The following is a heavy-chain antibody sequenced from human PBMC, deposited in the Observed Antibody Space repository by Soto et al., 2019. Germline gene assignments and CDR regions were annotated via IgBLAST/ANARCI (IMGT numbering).Heavy chain of an antibody. CDR1: GYIFTSYW. V-gene: IGHV5-10-1*01. D-gene: IGHD3-22*01. Sequence: GESLKISCKASGYIFTSYWMNWVRQMPGKGLEWMGRTDPSDSYTNYSPSFRGHVTISADKSISTAYLQWSSLKASDTAMYYCAIHYYDSSAYYGLDYWGQGTLVTVYS. CDR3: AIHYYDSSAYYGLDY. J-gene: IGHJ4*02. CDR2: TDPSDSYT.